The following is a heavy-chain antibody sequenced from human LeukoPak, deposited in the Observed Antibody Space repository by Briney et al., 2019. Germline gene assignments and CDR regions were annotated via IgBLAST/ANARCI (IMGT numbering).Heavy chain of an antibody. V-gene: IGHV3-23*01. J-gene: IGHJ4*02. CDR3: AKAANYDFWSGYYDY. Sequence: GGSLRLSCAASGFTFSSYAMSWVRQAPGKGLECASAISGSGGSTYHADSVKGRSTISRDNSKTTLYPQMTSLRAEDPAVYYSAKAANYDFWSGYYDYCGQETLVTVSS. CDR2: ISGSGGST. CDR1: GFTFSSYA. D-gene: IGHD3-3*01.